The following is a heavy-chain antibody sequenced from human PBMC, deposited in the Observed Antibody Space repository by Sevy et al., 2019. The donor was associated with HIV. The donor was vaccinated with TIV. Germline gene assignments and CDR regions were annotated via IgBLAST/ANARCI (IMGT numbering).Heavy chain of an antibody. CDR2: IKSKTDGGTI. V-gene: IGHV3-15*01. Sequence: GGSLRLSCAASGFTFSNAWMSWVRQAPGKGLEWVGRIKSKTDGGTIDYAAPVRGRFSISRDDSKNTLYQQMNSLKIEDTAVYYCASRHYYGSGSYPDSWGQGILVTVSS. J-gene: IGHJ4*02. CDR1: GFTFSNAW. CDR3: ASRHYYGSGSYPDS. D-gene: IGHD3-10*01.